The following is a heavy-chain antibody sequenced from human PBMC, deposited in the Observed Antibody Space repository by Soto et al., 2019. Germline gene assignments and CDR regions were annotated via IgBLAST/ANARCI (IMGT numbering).Heavy chain of an antibody. J-gene: IGHJ6*02. V-gene: IGHV4-34*01. CDR2: INHSGST. Sequence: PSETLSLTCAVYVGSFSDYYWNWIRQPPGRGLEWIGEINHSGSTNFNPSLKSRVTISVDTSKNQFSLKLSSVTAADTAVYYCARGLLDLVRGARYGMDVWGQGTTVTVSS. CDR1: VGSFSDYY. CDR3: ARGLLDLVRGARYGMDV. D-gene: IGHD3-10*01.